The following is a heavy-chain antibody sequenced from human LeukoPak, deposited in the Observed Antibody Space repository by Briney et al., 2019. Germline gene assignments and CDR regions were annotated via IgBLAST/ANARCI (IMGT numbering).Heavy chain of an antibody. J-gene: IGHJ4*02. V-gene: IGHV3-53*01. CDR3: ARERDYDTYFDY. CDR2: RQPDNVS. Sequence: GGSLRLSCAVSGFSVSANHVAWVRQAPGKGLEWVSVRQPDNVSYYGDSVKGRFTTSIDSSKNTLYLQMNSLTSEDTALYYCARERDYDTYFDYWGQGTPVIVSS. CDR1: GFSVSANH. D-gene: IGHD3-22*01.